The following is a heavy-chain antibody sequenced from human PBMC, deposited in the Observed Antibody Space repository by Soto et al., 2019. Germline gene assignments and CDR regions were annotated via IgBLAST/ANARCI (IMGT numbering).Heavy chain of an antibody. V-gene: IGHV4-34*01. J-gene: IGHJ5*02. CDR3: ARGGRTYYDFWSGYNNWFDP. D-gene: IGHD3-3*01. Sequence: SETLSLTCAAYGGSFSGYYWSWIRQPPRKGLEWIGEINHSGSTNYNPSLKSRVTISVDTSKNQFSLKLSSVTAADTAVYYCARGGRTYYDFWSGYNNWFDPWGQGTLVTVSS. CDR2: INHSGST. CDR1: GGSFSGYY.